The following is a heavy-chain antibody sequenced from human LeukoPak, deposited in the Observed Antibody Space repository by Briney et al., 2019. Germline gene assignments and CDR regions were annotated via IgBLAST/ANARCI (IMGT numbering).Heavy chain of an antibody. CDR3: ARTRGDIVGAKDWFDP. D-gene: IGHD1-26*01. CDR1: GFTFSSYS. J-gene: IGHJ5*02. V-gene: IGHV3-48*02. Sequence: PGGSLRLSCADSGFTFSSYSMNWVRQAPGKGLEWVSYIGSSTSTIYYADSVKGRFTISRDNARNSLYLQMNSLRDEDTAVYYCARTRGDIVGAKDWFDPWGQGTLVTVSS. CDR2: IGSSTSTI.